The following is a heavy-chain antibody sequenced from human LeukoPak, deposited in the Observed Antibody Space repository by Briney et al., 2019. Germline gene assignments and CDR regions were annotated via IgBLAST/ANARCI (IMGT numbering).Heavy chain of an antibody. Sequence: GGSLRLSCAASGFTFSSYAMSWVRQAPGKGLEWVSGISGSDDSTYYADSVKGRFTISRDNAKNTLYLQMNSLRVEDTAVYYCARDRYSGRLESDYWGQGTLVTVSS. CDR2: ISGSDDST. V-gene: IGHV3-23*01. CDR3: ARDRYSGRLESDY. J-gene: IGHJ4*02. CDR1: GFTFSSYA. D-gene: IGHD1-26*01.